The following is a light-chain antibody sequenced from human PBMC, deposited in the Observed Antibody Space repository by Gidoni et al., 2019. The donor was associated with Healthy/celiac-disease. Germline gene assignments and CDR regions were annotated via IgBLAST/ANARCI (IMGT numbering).Light chain of an antibody. V-gene: IGLV2-14*01. J-gene: IGLJ2*01. CDR1: RSDVGGYNY. CDR3: SSYTSSSTVV. Sequence: QSALTQPASVSGSPGQPITISCTGTRSDVGGYNYVSWYQQHPGKAPKLMVYEVSNRPPGVSNRFSGSKSGNTASLTISGLQAEDEADYYCSSYTSSSTVVFGGGTKLTVL. CDR2: EVS.